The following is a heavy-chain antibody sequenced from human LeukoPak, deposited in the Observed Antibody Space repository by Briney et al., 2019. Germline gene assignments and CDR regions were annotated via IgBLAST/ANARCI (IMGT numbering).Heavy chain of an antibody. Sequence: PGGSLRLSCAASGFTFSTYWMRWVRQTPGKGLEWVANIKGDGSEINYVDSVKGRFTISRDNDKNSLSLQMNSLTADDTGVYYCAREGLPYSGDYWGQGTLVTVSS. J-gene: IGHJ4*02. D-gene: IGHD4-11*01. CDR1: GFTFSTYW. CDR3: AREGLPYSGDY. CDR2: IKGDGSEI. V-gene: IGHV3-7*01.